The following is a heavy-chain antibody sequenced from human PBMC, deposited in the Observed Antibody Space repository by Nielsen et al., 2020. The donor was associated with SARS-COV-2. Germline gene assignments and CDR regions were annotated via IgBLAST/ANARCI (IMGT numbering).Heavy chain of an antibody. D-gene: IGHD3-16*01. CDR1: GYTFTNNY. CDR3: ARFSDYESLQYGLDV. Sequence: ASVKVSCKASGYTFTNNYMHWVRQAPGQGLEWMGLINPTNGGTTYAQKFPGRVTMTTDTSTNTAYMELRSLRSDDTAVYFCARFSDYESLQYGLDVWGQGTTVTVSS. V-gene: IGHV1-46*01. J-gene: IGHJ6*02. CDR2: INPTNGGT.